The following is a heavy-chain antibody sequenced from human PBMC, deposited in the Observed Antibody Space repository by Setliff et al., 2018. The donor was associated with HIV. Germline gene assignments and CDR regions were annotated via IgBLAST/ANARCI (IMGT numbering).Heavy chain of an antibody. Sequence: SVKVSCKASGYSFTNYGLNWVRQAPGQGLEWMGGIIPIFNTANYAQKFQGRVTMTRDTSTYTAYMELTRLRSDDTAVYSCARGGDDSGPGTWTFDYWGQGALVTVSS. CDR1: GYSFTNYG. J-gene: IGHJ4*02. CDR2: IIPIFNTA. CDR3: ARGGDDSGPGTWTFDY. V-gene: IGHV1-69*05. D-gene: IGHD3-10*01.